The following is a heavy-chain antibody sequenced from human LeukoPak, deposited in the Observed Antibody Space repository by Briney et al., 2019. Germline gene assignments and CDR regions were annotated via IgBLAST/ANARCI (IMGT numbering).Heavy chain of an antibody. CDR2: IYHSGST. V-gene: IGHV4-30-2*01. D-gene: IGHD4-17*01. Sequence: SQTLYLTCAVSGGSISNGGYSRSWIRQPPGKGLESIGYIYHSGSTYYNPSLKSRVTISVDRSENQFSLKLSSVTAADTAVYYCAALGNYGDYVGYYFDYGGQGTLVTVSS. CDR3: AALGNYGDYVGYYFDY. J-gene: IGHJ4*02. CDR1: GGSISNGGYS.